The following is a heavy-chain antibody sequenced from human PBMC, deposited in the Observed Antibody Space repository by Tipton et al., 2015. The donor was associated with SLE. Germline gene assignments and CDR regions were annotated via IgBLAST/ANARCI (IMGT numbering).Heavy chain of an antibody. CDR3: ARGYGPVVS. V-gene: IGHV4-34*01. Sequence: LRLSCAVYGGSFSGYYWSWIRQPPRKGLEWIGEINHSGSTDYNPSLKSRVTISADTSKNQFSLKLSSVTAADTAVYYCARGYGPVVSWGQGTLVTVSS. D-gene: IGHD4-17*01. CDR2: INHSGST. J-gene: IGHJ4*02. CDR1: GGSFSGYY.